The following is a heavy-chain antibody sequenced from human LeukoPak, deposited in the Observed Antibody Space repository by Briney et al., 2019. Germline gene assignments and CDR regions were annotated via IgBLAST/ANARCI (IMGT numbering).Heavy chain of an antibody. J-gene: IGHJ6*02. CDR3: ARAGSGSYGPPAYYYYGMDV. Sequence: ASVKVSCKASGYTFIGYYMHWVRQVPGQGLEWMGWINPNSGGTNYAQKFQGRVTMTRDTSISTAYMELSRLRSDDTAVYYCARAGSGSYGPPAYYYYGMDVWGQGTTVTVSS. CDR1: GYTFIGYY. V-gene: IGHV1-2*02. D-gene: IGHD1-26*01. CDR2: INPNSGGT.